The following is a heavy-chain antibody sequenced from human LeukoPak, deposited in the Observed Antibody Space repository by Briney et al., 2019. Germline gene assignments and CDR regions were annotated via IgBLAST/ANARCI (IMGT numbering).Heavy chain of an antibody. D-gene: IGHD2-2*01. V-gene: IGHV3-30*18. Sequence: PGRSLRLSCAASGFTFSSYGMHWVRQAPGKGLEWVAVISYDGSNKYYADSVKGRFTISRDNSKNTLYLQMNSLRAEDTAVYYCAKDPYSTVVVPAAPDYWGQGTLVTVSS. J-gene: IGHJ4*02. CDR3: AKDPYSTVVVPAAPDY. CDR1: GFTFSSYG. CDR2: ISYDGSNK.